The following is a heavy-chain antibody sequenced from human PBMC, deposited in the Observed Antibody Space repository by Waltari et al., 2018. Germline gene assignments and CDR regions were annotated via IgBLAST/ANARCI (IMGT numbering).Heavy chain of an antibody. CDR3: ARGGMGESLGCMDV. CDR1: GYSFNDYF. V-gene: IGHV1-2*02. J-gene: IGHJ6*02. D-gene: IGHD2-21*01. Sequence: QVQLVQSGAEVKKPGASVNVSCKASGYSFNDYFIQLVRQAPGQGLEWMGWINPNNGGTHYAQKFQGRVTMTSDTSLSTAYMELKSLTSDDTALYYCARGGMGESLGCMDVWGQGTTVTVSS. CDR2: INPNNGGT.